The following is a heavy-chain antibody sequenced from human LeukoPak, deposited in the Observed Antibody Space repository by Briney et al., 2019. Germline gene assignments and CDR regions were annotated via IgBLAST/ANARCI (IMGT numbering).Heavy chain of an antibody. J-gene: IGHJ6*03. V-gene: IGHV3-23*01. D-gene: IGHD4-17*01. CDR2: ISGSSGRT. CDR1: GFTFSSYA. CDR3: ARAYGYYYYYMDV. Sequence: PGGSLRLACAASGFTFSSYAMSWVRQAPGKGLEWVSVISGSSGRTYYADSVKGRFTISRDNSKSTLYLQMGSLRAEDMAVYYCARAYGYYYYYMDVWGKGTTVTVSS.